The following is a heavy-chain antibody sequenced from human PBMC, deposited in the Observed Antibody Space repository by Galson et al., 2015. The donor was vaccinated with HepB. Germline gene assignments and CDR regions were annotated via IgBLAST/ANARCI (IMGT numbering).Heavy chain of an antibody. CDR3: ARDRLGPEIFTIKYYFDY. V-gene: IGHV3-30*04. CDR1: GFNFRSYA. D-gene: IGHD3-9*01. CDR2: ISYDGSEK. Sequence: SLRLSCAASGFNFRSYAMHWVRQAPGKGLEWVAVISYDGSEKYYVDSVKGRFTISRDNAKNSLFLQMNSLRPEDTAVYYCARDRLGPEIFTIKYYFDYWGQGTLVTVSS. J-gene: IGHJ4*02.